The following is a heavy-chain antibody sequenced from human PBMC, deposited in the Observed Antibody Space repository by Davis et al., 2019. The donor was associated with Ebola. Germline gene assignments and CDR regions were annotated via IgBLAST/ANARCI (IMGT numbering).Heavy chain of an antibody. CDR3: ARTDKNGWFDP. V-gene: IGHV3-23*01. J-gene: IGHJ5*02. CDR2: ISGSGGNT. CDR1: VITFSSYA. Sequence: GGSLRLSCADSVITFSSYAMTWVRQAPGKGLEWVSAISGSGGNTYYADSVKDRFTISRDNAENSLFLQMSSLRADDTAVYYCARTDKNGWFDPWGQGSLVTVSS. D-gene: IGHD1/OR15-1a*01.